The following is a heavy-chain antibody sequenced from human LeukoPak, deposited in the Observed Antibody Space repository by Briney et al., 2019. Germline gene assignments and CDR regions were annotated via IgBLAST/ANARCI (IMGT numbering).Heavy chain of an antibody. CDR3: ARGLGYRSPVLD. CDR1: GYTFTGYY. Sequence: ASVKVSCKASGYTFTGYYMHWVRQAPGQGLEWMGWINPNSGGTNYAQKFQGRVTMTRDTSISTAYMELSRMRSDDTAVYYCARGLGYRSPVLDWGQGTLVTVSS. CDR2: INPNSGGT. J-gene: IGHJ4*02. V-gene: IGHV1-2*02. D-gene: IGHD6-13*01.